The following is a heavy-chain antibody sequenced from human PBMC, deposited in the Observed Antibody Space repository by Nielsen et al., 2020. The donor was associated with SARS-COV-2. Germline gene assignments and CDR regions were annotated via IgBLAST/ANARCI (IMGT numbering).Heavy chain of an antibody. Sequence: SETLSLTCAVYSGSFSDYYWSWIRQPPGKGLEWIGEINHSGSTNYNPSLRSRVTISVDTSKNQFSLKLYSVTAADTAVYYCARVTLGYCSTATCNWFDPWGQGTLVTVSS. J-gene: IGHJ5*02. CDR3: ARVTLGYCSTATCNWFDP. CDR1: SGSFSDYY. V-gene: IGHV4-34*01. CDR2: INHSGST. D-gene: IGHD2-2*01.